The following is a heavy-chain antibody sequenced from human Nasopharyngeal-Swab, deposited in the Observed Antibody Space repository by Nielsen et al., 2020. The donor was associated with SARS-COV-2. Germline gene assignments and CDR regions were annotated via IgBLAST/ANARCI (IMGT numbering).Heavy chain of an antibody. CDR3: AREAAAGIVYGMDV. Sequence: ASVQVSCKASGYTFTSYVMNWVLQPPGQGLEWMGWINTNTGNPTYAQGFAGRFVFSLDTSVSTAYLQISSLKAEDTAVYYCAREAAAGIVYGMDVWGQGTTVTVSS. CDR2: INTNTGNP. CDR1: GYTFTSYV. D-gene: IGHD6-13*01. J-gene: IGHJ6*02. V-gene: IGHV7-4-1*02.